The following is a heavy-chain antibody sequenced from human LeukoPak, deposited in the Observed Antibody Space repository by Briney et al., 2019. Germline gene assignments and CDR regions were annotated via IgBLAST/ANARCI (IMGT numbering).Heavy chain of an antibody. CDR3: ARGLVWFDY. Sequence: GGSLRLSCAASGFTFSSYSMNWVRQAPGKGLEWVSYISSSSSTIYYADSVKGRFTISRDNAKNSLYLQMTRLRAADTAVYYCARGLVWFDYWGQGTLVTASS. CDR2: ISSSSSTI. V-gene: IGHV3-48*01. D-gene: IGHD6-19*01. J-gene: IGHJ4*02. CDR1: GFTFSSYS.